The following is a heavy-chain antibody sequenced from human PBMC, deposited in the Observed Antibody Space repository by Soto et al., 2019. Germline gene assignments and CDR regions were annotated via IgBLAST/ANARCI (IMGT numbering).Heavy chain of an antibody. CDR1: GFTFSGSA. CDR2: IRSKANSYAT. D-gene: IGHD3-22*01. CDR3: TRPNYYDSNGGWFDP. V-gene: IGHV3-73*01. Sequence: GGSLRLSCAASGFTFSGSAMHWVRQASGKGLEWVGRIRSKANSYATAYAASVKGRFTISRDDSKNTAYLQMNSLKTEDTAVYYCTRPNYYDSNGGWFDPWGQGTLVTVSS. J-gene: IGHJ5*02.